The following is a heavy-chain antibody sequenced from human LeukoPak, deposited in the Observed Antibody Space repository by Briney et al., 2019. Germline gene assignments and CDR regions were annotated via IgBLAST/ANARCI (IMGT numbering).Heavy chain of an antibody. J-gene: IGHJ4*02. CDR1: GFTFSSYG. Sequence: GGSLRLSCAASGFTFSSYGMSWVRQAPGKGLEWVSIIYSGGTTYYADSVKGRFTISRDNSKNTLYLQMNSLRAEDTAVYFCARGLYEFCSGGSCYSYYFDYWGQGTLVTVSS. CDR2: IYSGGTT. D-gene: IGHD2-15*01. CDR3: ARGLYEFCSGGSCYSYYFDY. V-gene: IGHV3-53*01.